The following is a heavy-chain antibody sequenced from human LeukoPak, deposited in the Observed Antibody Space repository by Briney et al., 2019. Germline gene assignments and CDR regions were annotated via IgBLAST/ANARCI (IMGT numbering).Heavy chain of an antibody. D-gene: IGHD3-10*01. CDR2: IIPIFGTA. CDR3: ARGRITMVRGVFYYYYYMDV. J-gene: IGHJ6*03. Sequence: ASVKVSCKASGGTFSSYAISWVRQAPGQGLEWMGGIIPIFGTANYAQKFQGRVTITADESTSTAYMELSSLRSEDTAVYYCARGRITMVRGVFYYYYYMDVWGKGTTVTISS. CDR1: GGTFSSYA. V-gene: IGHV1-69*13.